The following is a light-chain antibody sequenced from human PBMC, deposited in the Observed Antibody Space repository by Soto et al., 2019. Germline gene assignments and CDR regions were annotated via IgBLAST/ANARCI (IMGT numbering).Light chain of an antibody. J-gene: IGKJ1*01. CDR3: QQYGSSPGT. CDR1: QSVSSSY. CDR2: GAS. V-gene: IGKV3-20*01. Sequence: EIVLTQSRGSLSLSPGERATLSCRASQSVSSSYLAWYQQKPGQAPRLLIYGASSRATGIPDRFSGSGSGTDFTLTISRLEPEDFAVYYCQQYGSSPGTFGQGTKAEIK.